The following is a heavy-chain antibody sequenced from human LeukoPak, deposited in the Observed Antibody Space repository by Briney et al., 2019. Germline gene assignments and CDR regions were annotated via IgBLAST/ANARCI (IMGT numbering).Heavy chain of an antibody. J-gene: IGHJ4*02. CDR2: ISSGGDAT. Sequence: GGSLRLSCAASGFTFSIHNMDWVRQAPGKGLEWISYISSGGDATHYADSVKGRFTISRDNAKNSLYMQMNSLTAEDTAVYYCARGAGRHGDYRDYSGQGTLVTVSS. CDR1: GFTFSIHN. D-gene: IGHD4-17*01. V-gene: IGHV3-48*03. CDR3: ARGAGRHGDYRDY.